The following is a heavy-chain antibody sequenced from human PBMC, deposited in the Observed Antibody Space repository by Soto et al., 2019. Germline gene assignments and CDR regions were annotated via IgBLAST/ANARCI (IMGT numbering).Heavy chain of an antibody. J-gene: IGHJ4*02. CDR2: IKSKTDGGTT. CDR3: STYPLPLNPAKY. D-gene: IGHD6-6*01. Sequence: DVQLVEAGGGLVKPGESLRLSCAASGFTFSNAWMIWVRHAPGKGLEWVGRIKSKTDGGTTDYAAHVKGRFTISRDDSENTLYLQIKSLKTEDTAMYYCSTYPLPLNPAKYWGQVTLVIVSS. V-gene: IGHV3-15*01. CDR1: GFTFSNAW.